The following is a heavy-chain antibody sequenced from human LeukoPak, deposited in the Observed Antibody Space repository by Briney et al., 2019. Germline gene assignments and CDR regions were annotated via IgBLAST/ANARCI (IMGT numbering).Heavy chain of an antibody. J-gene: IGHJ4*02. V-gene: IGHV1-18*01. Sequence: ASVKVSCKASGYTFSGSGISWVRQAPGQGLEWMGWISAYHGNTNYAQKLQGRVTMTTDTSTSTAYMELRSLISDDTAVYYCARDSIKASSGTGFFDYWGQGTLVTVSS. D-gene: IGHD6-13*01. CDR2: ISAYHGNT. CDR1: GYTFSGSG. CDR3: ARDSIKASSGTGFFDY.